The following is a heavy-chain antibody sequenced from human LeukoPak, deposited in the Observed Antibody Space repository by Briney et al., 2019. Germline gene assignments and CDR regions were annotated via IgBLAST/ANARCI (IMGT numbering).Heavy chain of an antibody. Sequence: GGSLRLSCAASGFTFSSYWMSWVRQAPGKGLEWVSFISSSSSNIYYADSVKGRFTISRDNTKNSLYLQMNSLRAEDTAVYYCAREGGSYSARDAFDIWGQGTMVTVSS. J-gene: IGHJ3*02. CDR2: ISSSSSNI. CDR1: GFTFSSYW. V-gene: IGHV3-21*01. D-gene: IGHD1-26*01. CDR3: AREGGSYSARDAFDI.